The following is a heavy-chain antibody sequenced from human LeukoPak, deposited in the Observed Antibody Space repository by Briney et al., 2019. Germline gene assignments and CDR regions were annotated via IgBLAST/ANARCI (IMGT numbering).Heavy chain of an antibody. CDR3: AREGIVPAASWFDP. Sequence: SETLSLTCTVPGGSISSYYWSWIRQPPGKGLEWIGYIYYSGSTNYNSSLKSRVTISVDTSKNQFSLKLSSVTAADTAVYYCAREGIVPAASWFDPWGQGTLVTVSS. J-gene: IGHJ5*02. D-gene: IGHD2-2*01. V-gene: IGHV4-59*01. CDR2: IYYSGST. CDR1: GGSISSYY.